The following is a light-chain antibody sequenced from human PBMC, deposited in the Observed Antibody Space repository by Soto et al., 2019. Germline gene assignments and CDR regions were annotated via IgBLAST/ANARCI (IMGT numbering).Light chain of an antibody. Sequence: DLPMTQSPSSLSASVGDRVTITCRASQTITTYLNWYQQKPGKAPQLLIYGASILQSGVPSRFTGSGSGTDFTLTISSLQPEDFATYHCQQGHSTPWTFGQGTKVEIK. CDR3: QQGHSTPWT. V-gene: IGKV1-39*01. CDR2: GAS. J-gene: IGKJ1*01. CDR1: QTITTY.